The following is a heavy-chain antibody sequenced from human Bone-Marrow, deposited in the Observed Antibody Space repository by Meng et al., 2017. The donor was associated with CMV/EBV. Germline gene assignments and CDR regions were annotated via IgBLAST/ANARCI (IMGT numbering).Heavy chain of an antibody. CDR2: INPNSGGT. J-gene: IGHJ6*02. V-gene: IGHV1-2*02. CDR3: ARHGKTGLGAWRDYGMDV. D-gene: IGHD1-26*01. CDR1: GYTFTGYY. Sequence: ASVKVSCKASGYTFTGYYMHWVRQAPGQGLEWMGWINPNSGGTNYAQKFQGRVTMTRDTSISTAYMELSRLRSDDTAVYYCARHGKTGLGAWRDYGMDVWGQGTTVTVSS.